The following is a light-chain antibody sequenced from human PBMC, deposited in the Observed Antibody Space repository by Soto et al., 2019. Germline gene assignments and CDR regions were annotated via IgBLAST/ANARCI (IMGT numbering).Light chain of an antibody. CDR2: GAS. V-gene: IGKV3-15*01. Sequence: EIVMTQSPATLSVSVGERATLSCRASQTVSSKLAWYQQKPGQAPRLLIYGASTRATGIPARFTGSGSGTEFTRTISSLQSEDFAVYYCQQYNDWPPQLTFGGGTKVEIK. J-gene: IGKJ4*01. CDR3: QQYNDWPPQLT. CDR1: QTVSSK.